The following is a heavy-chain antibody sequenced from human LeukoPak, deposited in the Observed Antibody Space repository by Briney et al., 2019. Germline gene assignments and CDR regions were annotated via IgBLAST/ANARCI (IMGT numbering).Heavy chain of an antibody. CDR3: AKGGGYEAQYYYYYLDV. CDR1: EFTFSSYG. Sequence: PGGSLRLSCAASEFTFSSYGMHWVRQAPGKGLEWVAFIRYDGSNKYYADSVKGRFTISRDNSKNTLYLQMKSLRAEDTAVYYCAKGGGYEAQYYYYYLDVWGKGTTVTISS. D-gene: IGHD5-12*01. J-gene: IGHJ6*03. CDR2: IRYDGSNK. V-gene: IGHV3-30*02.